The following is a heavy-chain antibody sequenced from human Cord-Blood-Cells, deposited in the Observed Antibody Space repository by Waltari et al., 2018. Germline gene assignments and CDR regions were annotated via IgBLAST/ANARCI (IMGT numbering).Heavy chain of an antibody. CDR3: ARVRGWGSWVDY. D-gene: IGHD2-21*01. V-gene: IGHV4-61*01. CDR1: GGSVSSGSYY. J-gene: IGHJ4*02. CDR2: IYYSGST. Sequence: QVQLQESGPGLVKPSETLSLTCTVSGGSVSSGSYYWSWIRQPPGRGLEWIGYIYYSGSTNYNPSLKSRVTISVDTSKNQFSLKLSSVTVADTAVYYCARVRGWGSWVDYWGQGTLVTVSS.